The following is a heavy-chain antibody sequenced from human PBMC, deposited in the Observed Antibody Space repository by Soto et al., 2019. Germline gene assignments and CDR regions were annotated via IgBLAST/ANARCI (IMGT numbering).Heavy chain of an antibody. J-gene: IGHJ4*02. CDR2: TYYRSNWNF. CDR1: WGSVSSNTAT. V-gene: IGHV6-1*01. Sequence: SQTLSLTCAISWGSVSSNTATWDWVRQSPSRGLEWLGRTYYRSNWNFDYALSVKSRITINPDTSKNQFSLQLNSLTPEDTAVYYCAGELDIHHGLGYWGPGTSVTVSS. D-gene: IGHD6-19*01. CDR3: AGELDIHHGLGY.